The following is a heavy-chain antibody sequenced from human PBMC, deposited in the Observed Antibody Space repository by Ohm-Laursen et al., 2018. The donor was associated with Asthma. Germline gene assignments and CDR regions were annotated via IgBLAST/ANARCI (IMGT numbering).Heavy chain of an antibody. CDR1: GGSISSGGYP. CDR2: IYYSGST. V-gene: IGHV4-31*02. D-gene: IGHD1-1*01. J-gene: IGHJ5*02. CDR3: ARNGMNDPRMRFDP. Sequence: TLSLTWSVSGGSISSGGYPWSWIRQHPGKGLEWIGYIYYSGSTYYNPSLKSRVTISVDTSKNQFSLKLSFVTAADTAVYYCARNGMNDPRMRFDPWGQGTLVTVSS.